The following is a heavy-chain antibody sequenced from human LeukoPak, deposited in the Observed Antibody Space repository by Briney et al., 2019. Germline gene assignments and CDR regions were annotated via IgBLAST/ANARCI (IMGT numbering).Heavy chain of an antibody. CDR3: ARDFSDYGMDV. J-gene: IGHJ6*02. V-gene: IGHV1-69*04. CDR1: GYTFTGYY. Sequence: ASVKVSCKASGYTFTGYYMHWVRQAPGQGLEWMGRIIPILGIANYAQKFQGRVTITADKSTSTAYMELSSLRSEDTAVYYCARDFSDYGMDVWGQGTTVTVSS. CDR2: IIPILGIA. D-gene: IGHD2/OR15-2a*01.